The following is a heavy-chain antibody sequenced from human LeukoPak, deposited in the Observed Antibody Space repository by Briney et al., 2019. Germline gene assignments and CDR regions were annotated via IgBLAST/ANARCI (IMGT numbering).Heavy chain of an antibody. D-gene: IGHD2-2*01. CDR1: GFTFDDYA. Sequence: GGSLRLSCAASGFTFDDYAMHWVRQAPGKGLEWVSGISWNSGSIGYADSVKGRFTISRDNSKNTLYLQMGSLRAEDMAVYYCARDPKPAKYCSSTSCFRGWFDPWGQGTLVTVSS. V-gene: IGHV3-9*03. CDR2: ISWNSGSI. CDR3: ARDPKPAKYCSSTSCFRGWFDP. J-gene: IGHJ5*02.